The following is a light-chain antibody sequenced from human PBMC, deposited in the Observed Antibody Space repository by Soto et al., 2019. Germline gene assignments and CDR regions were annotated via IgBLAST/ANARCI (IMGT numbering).Light chain of an antibody. V-gene: IGKV2-30*02. CDR3: MQGTHWPWT. J-gene: IGKJ5*01. Sequence: DVVINQSPISLPVTLGQPSSVSCISNQILVHSDGIAYFSWFQQRPGRSPRRLIYKVSNRDSGVPDRFSGSGSGTDFTLKISRVEAEDVGVYYCMQGTHWPWTFGQGTRLEIK. CDR1: QILVHSDGIAY. CDR2: KVS.